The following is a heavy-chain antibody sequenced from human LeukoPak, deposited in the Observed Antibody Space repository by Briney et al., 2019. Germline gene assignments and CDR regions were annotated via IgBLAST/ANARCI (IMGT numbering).Heavy chain of an antibody. J-gene: IGHJ4*02. CDR3: AKSLWAYYYGSGSPDY. V-gene: IGHV3-9*01. D-gene: IGHD3-10*01. CDR2: ISWNSGSI. Sequence: SCKVSGYTLTELSMHWDRQAPGKGLEWVSGISWNSGSIGYADSVKGRFTISRDNAKNSLYLQMNSLRAEDTALYYCAKSLWAYYYGSGSPDYWGQGTLVTVSS. CDR1: GYTLTELS.